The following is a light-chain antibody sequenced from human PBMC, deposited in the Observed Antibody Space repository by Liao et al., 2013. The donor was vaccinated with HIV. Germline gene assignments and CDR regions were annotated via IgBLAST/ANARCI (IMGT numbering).Light chain of an antibody. Sequence: SYELTQSPSVSVSPGQTASITCFGDKLGDKYACWYQQKPGQSPVVVIHQDTKRPSGIPERFSGSNSGNTATLTIRGTQAMDEADYYCQAWDSSTVVFGGGTKLTVL. J-gene: IGLJ2*01. CDR3: QAWDSSTVV. CDR2: QDT. CDR1: KLGDKY. V-gene: IGLV3-1*01.